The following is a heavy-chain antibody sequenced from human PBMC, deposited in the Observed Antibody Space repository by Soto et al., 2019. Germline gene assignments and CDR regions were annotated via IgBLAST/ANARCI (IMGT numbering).Heavy chain of an antibody. J-gene: IGHJ6*03. CDR1: DDSINSDKYY. CDR2: IYYSGNT. Sequence: SETLSLTCSVSDDSINSDKYYWGWIRQPPGKGLEWIGYIYYSGNTNYNPSLKSRVTISLDTSKNQFSLKLSSVTAADTAVYYCARRARSYYYGSGGEPYYYYYMDVWGKGTTVTVSS. CDR3: ARRARSYYYGSGGEPYYYYYMDV. V-gene: IGHV4-61*05. D-gene: IGHD3-10*01.